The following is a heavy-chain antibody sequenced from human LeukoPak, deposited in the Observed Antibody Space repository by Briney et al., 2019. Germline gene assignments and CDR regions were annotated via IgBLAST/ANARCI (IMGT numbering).Heavy chain of an antibody. CDR3: ARRRYYDGSGYLE. Sequence: PSETLSLTCSVSGDSVSRSDSYWDWIRQPPGKGLEWIGTIYYSGRTYYSPPLKSRVTMSVDPSNNQFSLTLRPVTAADTAVYYCARRRYYDGSGYLEWGQGTLLSVSS. CDR1: GDSVSRSDSY. CDR2: IYYSGRT. V-gene: IGHV4-39*01. J-gene: IGHJ1*01. D-gene: IGHD3-22*01.